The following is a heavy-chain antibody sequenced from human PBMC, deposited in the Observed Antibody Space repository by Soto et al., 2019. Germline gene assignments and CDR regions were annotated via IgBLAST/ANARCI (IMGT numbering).Heavy chain of an antibody. J-gene: IGHJ4*02. D-gene: IGHD6-19*01. CDR3: ARGKALELVAGTYYDY. CDR1: SGSITTDNW. CDR2: VYHSGAI. Sequence: QVQLEESGPGLVKPSGTLSLTCVVSSGSITTDNWWSWVRRPPGKGLEWIGEVYHSGAINYSPSLTGRLTITVDKSTNQFFLKLTSVTAADTALYYCARGKALELVAGTYYDYWGRGTLVTVSS. V-gene: IGHV4-4*02.